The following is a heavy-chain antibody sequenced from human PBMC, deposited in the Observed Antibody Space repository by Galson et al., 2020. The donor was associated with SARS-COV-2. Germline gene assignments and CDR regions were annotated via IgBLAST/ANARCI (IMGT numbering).Heavy chain of an antibody. Sequence: SETLSLTCTVSGGTIRSSNYYWGWNRQPPGQGLEWIGSVLNSGTTHYNPSLQSRVTISVDTSKNQFSLNLYSVTAADTAMYYCARDATSSGWYNWFDPWGQGTLVTVSS. CDR1: GGTIRSSNYY. D-gene: IGHD6-19*01. CDR2: VLNSGTT. V-gene: IGHV4-39*07. CDR3: ARDATSSGWYNWFDP. J-gene: IGHJ5*02.